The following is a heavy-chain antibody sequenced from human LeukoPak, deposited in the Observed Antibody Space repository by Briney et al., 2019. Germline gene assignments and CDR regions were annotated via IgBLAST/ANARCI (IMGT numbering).Heavy chain of an antibody. J-gene: IGHJ3*02. CDR2: ISRSDGTT. Sequence: PGGSLRLSCAASGFTFSSYEMNWVRQAPGKGLEWVSYISRSDGTTNYADSVKGRFAISRDNSKNTLYLQMNSLRAEDTAVYYCAREVQDAFDIWGQGTMVIVSS. V-gene: IGHV3-48*03. CDR3: AREVQDAFDI. CDR1: GFTFSSYE.